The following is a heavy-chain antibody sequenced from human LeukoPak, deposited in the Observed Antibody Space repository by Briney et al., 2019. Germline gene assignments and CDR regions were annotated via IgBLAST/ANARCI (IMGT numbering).Heavy chain of an antibody. D-gene: IGHD2-2*01. Sequence: ASVKVSCKASGYTFTDFFIHWVRQAPGQGLEWMGWINPYSGATNYAKNFQGRVTMTRDTSISTAYMELSSLRSDDTALYFCARPRSRTSTYYLGYWGQATLVTVSS. CDR1: GYTFTDFF. V-gene: IGHV1-2*02. CDR3: ARPRSRTSTYYLGY. CDR2: INPYSGAT. J-gene: IGHJ4*02.